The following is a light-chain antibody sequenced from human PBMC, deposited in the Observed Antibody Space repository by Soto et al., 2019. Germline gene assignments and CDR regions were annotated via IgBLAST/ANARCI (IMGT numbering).Light chain of an antibody. V-gene: IGKV3-20*01. CDR1: QSLTNSR. CDR3: QRYDSLRT. CDR2: GGS. J-gene: IGKJ1*01. Sequence: EIVLTQSPGTLSLSPGERATLSCRASQSLTNSRLAWYQQKPGQAPKVLIYGGSNRATGSPDRFSGSGSGTDFTFTISRLEPEDFAMYYCQRYDSLRTFGQGTKVEF.